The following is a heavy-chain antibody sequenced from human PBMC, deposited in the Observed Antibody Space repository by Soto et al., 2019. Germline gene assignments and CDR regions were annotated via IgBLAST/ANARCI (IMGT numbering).Heavy chain of an antibody. J-gene: IGHJ4*02. D-gene: IGHD3-10*01. CDR1: GFTFSSYG. V-gene: IGHV3-30*18. CDR2: ISYDGSNK. CDR3: AKDRGYYGSGSYYNDPLDY. Sequence: GGSLRLSCAASGFTFSSYGMHWVRQAPGKGLEWVAVISYDGSNKYYADSVKGRFTISRDNSKNTLYLQMNSLRAEDTAVYYCAKDRGYYGSGSYYNDPLDYWGQGTLVTVSS.